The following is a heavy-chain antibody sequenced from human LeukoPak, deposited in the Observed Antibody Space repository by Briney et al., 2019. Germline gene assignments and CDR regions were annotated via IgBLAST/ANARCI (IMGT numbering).Heavy chain of an antibody. V-gene: IGHV4-59*08. CDR1: GGSISSYY. Sequence: SETLSLTCTVSGGSISSYYWSWIRQPPGKGLEWIGYIYYSGSTNYNPPLKSRVTISVDTSKNQFSLKLSSVTAADTAVYYCARHLYYDSSDNWFDPWGQGTLVTVSS. J-gene: IGHJ5*02. CDR3: ARHLYYDSSDNWFDP. CDR2: IYYSGST. D-gene: IGHD3-22*01.